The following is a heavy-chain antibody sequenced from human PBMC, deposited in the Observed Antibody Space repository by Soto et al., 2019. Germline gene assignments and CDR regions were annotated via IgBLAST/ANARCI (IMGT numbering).Heavy chain of an antibody. Sequence: GGSLRLSCAASGFTFSNSWMHWVRQVSGKGLEWVSRINADGTSTSYADSVKGRFTISRDNAKNTLYLHVNSLRASDTAMYYCTRRLGRSKTGGPYYFDSWGRGTLVTVSS. J-gene: IGHJ4*02. D-gene: IGHD7-27*01. V-gene: IGHV3-74*01. CDR1: GFTFSNSW. CDR2: INADGTST. CDR3: TRRLGRSKTGGPYYFDS.